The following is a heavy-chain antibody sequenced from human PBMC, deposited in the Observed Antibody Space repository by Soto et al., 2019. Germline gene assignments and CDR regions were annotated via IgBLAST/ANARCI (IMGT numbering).Heavy chain of an antibody. V-gene: IGHV1-2*04. Sequence: ASAKVSCKASGYTFTGYYMHWVRQAPGQGLEWMGWINPNSGGTNYAKKFQGWVTMTRDTSISTAYMELSRLRSDDTAVYYCAREGSSDLYSSSTEFDYWGQGTLVTVSS. J-gene: IGHJ4*02. CDR3: AREGSSDLYSSSTEFDY. CDR2: INPNSGGT. D-gene: IGHD6-6*01. CDR1: GYTFTGYY.